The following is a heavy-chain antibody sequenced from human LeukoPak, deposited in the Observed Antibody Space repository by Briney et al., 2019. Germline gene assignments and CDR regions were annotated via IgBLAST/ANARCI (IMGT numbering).Heavy chain of an antibody. V-gene: IGHV4-59*01. Sequence: SETLSLTCTVSGGSISSYYWSWIRQPPGKGLEWIGYIYYSGSTNYNPSLKSRVTISVDTSKNQFSLKLSSVTAADTAVYYCARVAPRRDYYYYYMDVWGKGTTVTVSS. J-gene: IGHJ6*03. CDR3: ARVAPRRDYYYYYMDV. CDR1: GGSISSYY. CDR2: IYYSGST.